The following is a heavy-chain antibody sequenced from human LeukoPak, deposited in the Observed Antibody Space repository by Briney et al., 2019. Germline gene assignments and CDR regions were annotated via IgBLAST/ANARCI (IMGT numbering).Heavy chain of an antibody. CDR3: ARSGLDSRYYFGMDV. J-gene: IGHJ6*02. CDR2: IYYSGST. V-gene: IGHV4-59*01. Sequence: SETLSLTCTVSGGSISSYYWSWIRQPPGGGLEWIGYIYYSGSTNYNPSLKRRVTISLNTSKSQFSLKLRSVTAADTAVYYCARSGLDSRYYFGMDVWGQGTTVTVSS. CDR1: GGSISSYY. D-gene: IGHD5-12*01.